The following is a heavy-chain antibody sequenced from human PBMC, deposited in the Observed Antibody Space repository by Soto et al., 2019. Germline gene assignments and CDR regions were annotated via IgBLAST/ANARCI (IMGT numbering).Heavy chain of an antibody. J-gene: IGHJ6*02. D-gene: IGHD3-10*01. V-gene: IGHV1-8*01. CDR1: GYTFTSYD. CDR2: MSPNSGNT. CDR3: ARFMVRGVIPQRYYYYYGMDV. Sequence: ASVKVSCKASGYTFTSYDINWVRQATGQGLEWMGWMSPNSGNTGYAQKFQGRVTMTRNTSISTAYMELSSLRSEDTAVYYCARFMVRGVIPQRYYYYYGMDVWGQGTTVTVSS.